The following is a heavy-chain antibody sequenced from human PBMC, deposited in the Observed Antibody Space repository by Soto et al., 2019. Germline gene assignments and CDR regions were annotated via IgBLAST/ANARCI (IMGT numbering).Heavy chain of an antibody. CDR2: IIPIFGTA. J-gene: IGHJ4*02. CDR1: GGTLSSYA. CDR3: ARGLVGYSYGIGFRVY. V-gene: IGHV1-69*13. Sequence: GASVKVSCKASGGTLSSYAISWVRQAPGQGLEWMGGIIPIFGTANYAQKFQGRVTITADESTSTAYMELSSLRSEDTAVYYCARGLVGYSYGIGFRVYWGQGTLVTVSS. D-gene: IGHD5-18*01.